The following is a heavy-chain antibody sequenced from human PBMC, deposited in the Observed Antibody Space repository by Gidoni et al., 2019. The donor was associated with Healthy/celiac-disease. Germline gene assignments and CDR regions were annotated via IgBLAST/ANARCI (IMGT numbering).Heavy chain of an antibody. J-gene: IGHJ6*02. V-gene: IGHV3-33*01. CDR2: IWYDGSNK. CDR3: ARDYRIAAAGYYYYGMDV. D-gene: IGHD6-13*01. CDR1: GFTFSSSG. Sequence: QVQLVESGGGVVQPGRSLRLSCAESGFTFSSSGMHWVRQAPGKGLEWVAVIWYDGSNKYYADSVKGRFTISRDNSKNTLYLQMNSLRAEDTAVYYCARDYRIAAAGYYYYGMDVWGQGTTVTVSS.